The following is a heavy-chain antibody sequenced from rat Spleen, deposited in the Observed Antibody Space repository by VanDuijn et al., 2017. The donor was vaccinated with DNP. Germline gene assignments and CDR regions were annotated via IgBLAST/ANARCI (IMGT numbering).Heavy chain of an antibody. CDR3: TWGAADA. D-gene: IGHD1-2*01. V-gene: IGHV5-31*01. CDR2: ITNSGGTT. J-gene: IGHJ4*01. Sequence: EVQLVESGGDLVQPGRSLKLSCVASGFTFNNYWMAWIRQVPGKGLEWVASITNSGGTTYYPDSVKGRFTISRDNAKNTLYLQMNSLRSEDTATYYCTWGAADAWGQGTSVTVSS. CDR1: GFTFNNYW.